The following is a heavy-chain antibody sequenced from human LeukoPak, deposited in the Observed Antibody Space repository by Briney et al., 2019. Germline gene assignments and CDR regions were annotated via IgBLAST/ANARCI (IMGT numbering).Heavy chain of an antibody. CDR2: ISGSGGST. CDR1: GFTFSSYA. J-gene: IGHJ6*02. Sequence: PGGSLRLSCAASGFTFSSYAMSWVRQAPGKGLEWVSAISGSGGSTYYADSVKGRFTISRDNSKNTLYLQMNSLRAEDTAVYYCARALPLRQVPSPKKITHVWGQGTTVTVSS. CDR3: ARALPLRQVPSPKKITHV. D-gene: IGHD3-16*01. V-gene: IGHV3-23*01.